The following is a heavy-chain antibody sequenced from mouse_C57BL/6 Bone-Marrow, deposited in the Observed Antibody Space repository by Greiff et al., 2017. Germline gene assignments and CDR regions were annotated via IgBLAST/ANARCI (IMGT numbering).Heavy chain of an antibody. CDR3: AREGELGRPFDY. CDR2: IDPSDSDT. CDR1: GYTFTSYW. V-gene: IGHV1-52*01. D-gene: IGHD4-1*01. J-gene: IGHJ2*01. Sequence: VQLQQPGAELVRPGSSVKLSCKASGYTFTSYWMHWVKQRPIQGLEWIGNIDPSDSDTHYNQKFKDKATLTVDKSSSTAYMQLSSLTSEDSAVYYCAREGELGRPFDYWGQGTTLTVSS.